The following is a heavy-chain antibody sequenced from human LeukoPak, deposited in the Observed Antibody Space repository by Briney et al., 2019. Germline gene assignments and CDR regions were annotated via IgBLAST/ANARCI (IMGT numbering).Heavy chain of an antibody. Sequence: SETLSLTCTVSGGSISSYYWSWIRQPPGKGLEWIGYIYYSGSTNYNPSLKSRVTISVDTSKNRFSLKLSSVTAADTAVYYRARHLPTYYYDSSGYYPVAFDIWGQGTMVTVSS. CDR3: ARHLPTYYYDSSGYYPVAFDI. J-gene: IGHJ3*02. CDR2: IYYSGST. CDR1: GGSISSYY. D-gene: IGHD3-22*01. V-gene: IGHV4-59*08.